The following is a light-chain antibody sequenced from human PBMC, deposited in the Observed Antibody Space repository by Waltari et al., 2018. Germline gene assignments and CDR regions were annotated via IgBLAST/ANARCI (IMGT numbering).Light chain of an antibody. V-gene: IGLV2-14*01. CDR3: SSYTSSSIPYV. Sequence: QSALPQAAPVSGSPGQSITISCPGTRSDVGGYNHVSWYQHHPGKAPKLIISEVSNRPSGVSYRFSGSKSGNTASLTISGLQAEDEADYYCSSYTSSSIPYVFGTGTKVTVL. CDR1: RSDVGGYNH. CDR2: EVS. J-gene: IGLJ1*01.